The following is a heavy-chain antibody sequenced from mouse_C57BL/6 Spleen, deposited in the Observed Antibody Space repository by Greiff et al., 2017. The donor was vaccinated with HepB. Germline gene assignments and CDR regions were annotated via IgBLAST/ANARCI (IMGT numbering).Heavy chain of an antibody. J-gene: IGHJ4*01. Sequence: QVQLQQSGAELVRPGTSVKMSCKASGYTFTNYWIGWAKQRPGHGLEWIGDIYPGGGYTNYNEKFKGKATLTADKSSSTAYMQFSSLTSEDSAIYYCARLGGNYTFYYAMDYWGQGTSVTVSS. CDR1: GYTFTNYW. CDR2: IYPGGGYT. V-gene: IGHV1-63*01. CDR3: ARLGGNYTFYYAMDY. D-gene: IGHD2-1*01.